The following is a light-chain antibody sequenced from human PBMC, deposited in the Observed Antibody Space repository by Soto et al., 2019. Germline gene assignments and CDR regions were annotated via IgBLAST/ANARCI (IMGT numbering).Light chain of an antibody. CDR3: QQYNNWPPWT. CDR1: QSVSSN. Sequence: EIMFTQSPGTLSLPAGGRATPSCRASQSVSSNLAWYQQTPGQAPRLVIDGAPNRATGIQGRFSGSGSGTENTITISSPQSQDLAVLYSQQYNNWPPWTFGQGTKVDI. CDR2: GAP. J-gene: IGKJ1*01. V-gene: IGKV3-15*01.